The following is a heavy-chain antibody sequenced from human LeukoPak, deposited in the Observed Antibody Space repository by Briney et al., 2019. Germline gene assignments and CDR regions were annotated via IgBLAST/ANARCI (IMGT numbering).Heavy chain of an antibody. CDR1: GFTFSRYA. V-gene: IGHV3-23*01. CDR3: AKIKWELANDAFDI. D-gene: IGHD1-26*01. CDR2: ISGSGGST. J-gene: IGHJ3*02. Sequence: GGSLRLSCAASGFTFSRYAMSWVRQAPGRGLEWVSDISGSGGSTYYAHPVKGRFTISRDNSKNTLYLKMNSQRAEDTAVYYCAKIKWELANDAFDIWGQGTMVTVSS.